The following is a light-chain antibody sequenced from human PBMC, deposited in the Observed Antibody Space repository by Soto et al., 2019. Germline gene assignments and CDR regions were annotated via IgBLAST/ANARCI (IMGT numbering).Light chain of an antibody. CDR1: QSIYTW. V-gene: IGKV1-39*01. Sequence: DIQMTQSPSTLSASLGDRATITCRANQSIYTWLAWYQHKPGKAPKFLIYAASSLQSGVPSRFSGSGSGTDFTLTISSLQPEDFATYYCQQSYSTPWTFGQGTKVDI. J-gene: IGKJ1*01. CDR2: AAS. CDR3: QQSYSTPWT.